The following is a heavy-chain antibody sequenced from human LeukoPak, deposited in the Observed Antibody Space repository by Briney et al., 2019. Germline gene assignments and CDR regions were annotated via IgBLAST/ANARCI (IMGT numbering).Heavy chain of an antibody. J-gene: IGHJ4*02. CDR3: ARVQGGGYRTADY. CDR1: GFPFSSYA. Sequence: GGSLRLSCTASGFPFSSYAMSWFRQTPGKGLEWVSSIIASGGTTYYADSVKGRFTISRDNSKNTLFLQMNTLRGEDTAMYYCARVQGGGYRTADYWGQGALVTVSS. D-gene: IGHD6-19*01. V-gene: IGHV3-23*01. CDR2: IIASGGTT.